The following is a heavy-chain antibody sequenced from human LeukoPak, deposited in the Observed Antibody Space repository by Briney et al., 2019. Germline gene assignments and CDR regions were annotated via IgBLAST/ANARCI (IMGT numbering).Heavy chain of an antibody. Sequence: QPGGSLRLSCAASGFTFSTYWMHWVRQAPGKGLVWVSRIKSDGSATTYADFVKGRFTVSRDNAKNTLYLQMNSLRAEDTAMYFCARVGGRGSIGGDCWGQGTLVSVSS. CDR1: GFTFSTYW. CDR3: ARVGGRGSIGGDC. V-gene: IGHV3-74*03. CDR2: IKSDGSAT. J-gene: IGHJ4*02. D-gene: IGHD3-10*01.